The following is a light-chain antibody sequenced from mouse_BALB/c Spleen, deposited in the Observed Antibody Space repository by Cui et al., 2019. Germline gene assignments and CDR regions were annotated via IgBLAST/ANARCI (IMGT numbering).Light chain of an antibody. Sequence: DIQMTQSPASLSVSVGETVTITCRASENIYSNLAWYQQKQGKSPQLLVYAATSLADGVPSRFSGSGSGTQYSLKINSLQSEDFGSYYCQHFWGTPYTFGGGTKLEIK. CDR3: QHFWGTPYT. J-gene: IGKJ2*01. CDR2: AAT. CDR1: ENIYSN. V-gene: IGKV12-46*01.